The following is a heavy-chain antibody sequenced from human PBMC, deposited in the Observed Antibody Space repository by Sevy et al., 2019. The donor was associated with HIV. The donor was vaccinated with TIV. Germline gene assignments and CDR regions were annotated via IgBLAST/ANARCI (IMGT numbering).Heavy chain of an antibody. Sequence: GGSLRLSCAASGFTFSSYAMSWVRQAPGNGLEWVSGISDSGYNTYFADSVKGRFTISRDNSKNTLYMQMNSLRAEDTAVYYCAKVPIAAADTGWFDPSGQGTLVTVSS. D-gene: IGHD6-13*01. CDR1: GFTFSSYA. CDR2: ISDSGYNT. V-gene: IGHV3-23*01. CDR3: AKVPIAAADTGWFDP. J-gene: IGHJ5*02.